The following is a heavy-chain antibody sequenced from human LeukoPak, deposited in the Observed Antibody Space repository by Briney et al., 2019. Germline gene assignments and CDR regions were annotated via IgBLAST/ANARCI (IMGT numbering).Heavy chain of an antibody. V-gene: IGHV4-34*01. CDR2: INHSGST. D-gene: IGHD5-18*01. J-gene: IGHJ6*03. Sequence: PSETLSLTCAVYGGSFSGYYWGWIRQPPGKGLEWIGEINHSGSTKYNPSLQSRVTISVDTSKNQFSLKLSSVTAADTAVYYCARGGRNGYSYGYYYYYMDVWGKGTTVTVSS. CDR1: GGSFSGYY. CDR3: ARGGRNGYSYGYYYYYMDV.